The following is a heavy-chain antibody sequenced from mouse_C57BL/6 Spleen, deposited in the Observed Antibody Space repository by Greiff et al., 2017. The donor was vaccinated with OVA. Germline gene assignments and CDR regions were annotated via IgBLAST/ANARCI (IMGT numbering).Heavy chain of an antibody. J-gene: IGHJ2*01. CDR3: ARALTTVAPYYFDY. CDR2: INPSNGGT. CDR1: GYTFTSSW. Sequence: QVQLQQPGTELVKPGASVKLSCKASGYTFTSSWMHWVKQRPGPGLEWIGNINPSNGGTNYNEKFKSKATLTVDKSSSTAYMQLSSLTSEDSAVYYCARALTTVAPYYFDYWGQGTTLTVSS. D-gene: IGHD1-1*01. V-gene: IGHV1-53*01.